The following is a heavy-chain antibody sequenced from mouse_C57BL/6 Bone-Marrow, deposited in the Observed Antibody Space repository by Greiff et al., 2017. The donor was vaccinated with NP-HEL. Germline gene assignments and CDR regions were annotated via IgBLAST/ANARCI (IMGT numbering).Heavy chain of an antibody. CDR2: INPSNGGI. Sequence: QVQLQQPGTELVKPGASVKLSCKASGYTFTSYWMHWVKQRPGQGLEWIGNINPSNGGINYNEKFKSKSTLTVDKSSITAYMQLSSLTSEDSAVYYCAREGSIYYYGSSPFAYWGQGTLVTVSA. CDR3: AREGSIYYYGSSPFAY. J-gene: IGHJ3*01. D-gene: IGHD1-1*01. V-gene: IGHV1-53*01. CDR1: GYTFTSYW.